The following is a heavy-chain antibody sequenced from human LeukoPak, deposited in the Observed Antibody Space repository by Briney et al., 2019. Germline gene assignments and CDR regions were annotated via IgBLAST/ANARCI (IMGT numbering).Heavy chain of an antibody. Sequence: GGSLRLXCAASGFTFSSYGMHWVRQAPGKGLEWVAFIRYDGSNKYYADSVKGRFTISRDNSKNTLYLQMNSLRAEDTAVYYCAKDGSGMAAVAGFDYWGQGTLVTVSS. CDR2: IRYDGSNK. J-gene: IGHJ4*02. CDR1: GFTFSSYG. V-gene: IGHV3-30*02. CDR3: AKDGSGMAAVAGFDY. D-gene: IGHD6-19*01.